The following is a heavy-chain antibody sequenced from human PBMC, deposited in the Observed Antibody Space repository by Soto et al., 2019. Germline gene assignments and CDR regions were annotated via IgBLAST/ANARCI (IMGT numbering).Heavy chain of an antibody. CDR2: ISTYSGDP. D-gene: IGHD3-16*02. V-gene: IGHV1-18*04. CDR3: ARVWGSYQAPSGEAGFDP. J-gene: IGHJ5*02. Sequence: ASVKVSCKTSGYRFTSNAITWVRQAPEQGVEWMGWISTYSGDPNYAQKFQGRVTMTTDTSTNTAYMRLRNLRSDDSAVYNRARVWGSYQAPSGEAGFDPWGQGTLVTVSS. CDR1: GYRFTSNA.